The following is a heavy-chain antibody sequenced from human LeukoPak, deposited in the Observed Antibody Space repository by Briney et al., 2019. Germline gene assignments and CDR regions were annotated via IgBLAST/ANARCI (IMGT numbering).Heavy chain of an antibody. J-gene: IGHJ4*02. CDR1: GESFSGYY. D-gene: IGHD3-16*02. Sequence: SETLSLTCAVYGESFSGYYWSWIRQPPGKGLEWIGEINDSGSTNYNPSLKSRVTISVDTSKNQLSLELTFVSAADTAVYYCARLYVWGSYRFDYWGQGTLVTVSS. V-gene: IGHV4-34*01. CDR2: INDSGST. CDR3: ARLYVWGSYRFDY.